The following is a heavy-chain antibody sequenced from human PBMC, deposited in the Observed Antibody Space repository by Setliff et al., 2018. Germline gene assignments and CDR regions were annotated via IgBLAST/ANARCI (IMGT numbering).Heavy chain of an antibody. CDR2: IYYSGST. V-gene: IGHV4-39*07. Sequence: ETLSLTCTVSGGSISSSSYYWGWIRQPPGKGLEWIGGIYYSGSTYYNPSLKSRVTISVDTSKNQFSLKLSSVTAADTAVYYCARGSGVVPYYYYYYMDVWGKGTTVTVSS. D-gene: IGHD1-26*01. CDR1: GGSISSSSYY. J-gene: IGHJ6*03. CDR3: ARGSGVVPYYYYYYMDV.